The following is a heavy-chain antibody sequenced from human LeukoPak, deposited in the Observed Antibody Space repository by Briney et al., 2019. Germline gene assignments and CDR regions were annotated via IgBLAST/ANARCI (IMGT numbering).Heavy chain of an antibody. D-gene: IGHD6-13*01. CDR1: GFIFSSYW. J-gene: IGHJ5*02. Sequence: PGGSLRLSCAASGFIFSSYWMHWVRQAPGKGLVWVSRINTDGSTTSYADSVKGRFTISRDNAKNTLYLLMNSLRAEDTAVYYCASGAAVGSWGQGTLVTVSS. CDR3: ASGAAVGS. V-gene: IGHV3-74*01. CDR2: INTDGSTT.